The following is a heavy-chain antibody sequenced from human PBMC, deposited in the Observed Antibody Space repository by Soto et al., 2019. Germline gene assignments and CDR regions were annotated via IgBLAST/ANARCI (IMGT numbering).Heavy chain of an antibody. D-gene: IGHD6-13*01. CDR3: AREGISPRGFDS. V-gene: IGHV3-21*01. CDR1: GFIFNIHT. Sequence: EVQLVESGGGLVKPGESLRLSCSASGFIFNIHTLNWVRQAPGKGLEWVSSITGSGTYMYYAASLKGRFTISRDNTKSSLYLQINGLRAEDTAVYYCAREGISPRGFDSWGQGSLVTVSS. J-gene: IGHJ4*02. CDR2: ITGSGTYM.